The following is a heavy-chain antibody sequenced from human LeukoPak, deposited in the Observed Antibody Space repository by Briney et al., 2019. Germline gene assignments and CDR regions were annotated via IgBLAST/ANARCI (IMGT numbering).Heavy chain of an antibody. CDR2: LKQDGSEK. CDR1: GFTFSSYW. D-gene: IGHD6-13*01. J-gene: IGHJ6*03. Sequence: GSLRLSCAASGFTFSSYWMSLVRQASGEGLEWVANLKQDGSEKYYVDSVKGRFTISRDNAKNSLFLQMNSLRAEDTAVYYCARGSAAGTNYYYYMDVWGKGTTVTVSS. CDR3: ARGSAAGTNYYYYMDV. V-gene: IGHV3-7*01.